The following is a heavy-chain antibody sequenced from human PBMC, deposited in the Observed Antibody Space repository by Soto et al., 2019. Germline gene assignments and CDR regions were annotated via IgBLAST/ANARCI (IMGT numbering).Heavy chain of an antibody. Sequence: EVQVVESGGGWVQPGGSLRLSCAAAGLTVSTKYMRWVRQAPGKGLEWVSVIYSGGSTFYADSVRGRFTISRDNSKYTVNLQMNSLRAEDPAVYYCARDPWAADYWGQGTLVTVSS. D-gene: IGHD3-16*01. CDR1: GLTVSTKY. CDR3: ARDPWAADY. CDR2: IYSGGST. J-gene: IGHJ4*02. V-gene: IGHV3-66*01.